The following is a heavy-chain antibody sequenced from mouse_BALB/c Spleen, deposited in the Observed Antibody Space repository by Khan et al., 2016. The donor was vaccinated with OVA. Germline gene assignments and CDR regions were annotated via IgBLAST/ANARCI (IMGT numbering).Heavy chain of an antibody. J-gene: IGHJ3*01. CDR1: GYSITSEYA. V-gene: IGHV3-2*02. Sequence: EVQLVESGPGLVKPSQSLSLTCTVTGYSITSEYAWNWLRQFPGNKLEWMGYINYSGNTSFNPSLKSRTSITRDTSKNQFFLQLISVTSEDTATYYCARKDYYDYDPFPYWGQGTLVTVSA. CDR3: ARKDYYDYDPFPY. D-gene: IGHD2-4*01. CDR2: INYSGNT.